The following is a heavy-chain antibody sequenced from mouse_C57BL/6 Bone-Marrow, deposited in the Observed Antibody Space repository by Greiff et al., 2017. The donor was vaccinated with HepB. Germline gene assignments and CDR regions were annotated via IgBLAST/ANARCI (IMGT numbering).Heavy chain of an antibody. CDR2: INPNNGGT. V-gene: IGHV1-26*01. Sequence: EVQLQQSGPELVKPGASVKISCKASGYTFTDYYMNWVKQSHGKSLEWIGDINPNNGGTSYNQKFKGKATLTAAKSSSTAYMELRSLTSEDSAVYYCAKAYPFAYWGQGTLVTVSA. CDR3: AKAYPFAY. CDR1: GYTFTDYY. D-gene: IGHD2-10*01. J-gene: IGHJ3*01.